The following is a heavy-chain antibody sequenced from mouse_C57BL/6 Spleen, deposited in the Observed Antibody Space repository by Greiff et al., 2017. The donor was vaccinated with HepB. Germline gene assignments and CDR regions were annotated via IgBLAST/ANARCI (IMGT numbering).Heavy chain of an antibody. CDR1: GYTFTSYW. J-gene: IGHJ4*01. V-gene: IGHV1-64*01. CDR2: IHPNSGST. Sequence: VQLQQPGAELVKPGASVKLSCKASGYTFTSYWMHWVKQRPGQGLEWIGMIHPNSGSTNYNEKFKSKATLTVDKSSSTAYSQLSSLTSEDAAVYYCARGGAYDYYAMDYWGQGTSVTVSS. CDR3: ARGGAYDYYAMDY.